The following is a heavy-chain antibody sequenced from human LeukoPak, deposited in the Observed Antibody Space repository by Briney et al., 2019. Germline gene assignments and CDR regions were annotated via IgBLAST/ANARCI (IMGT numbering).Heavy chain of an antibody. CDR1: GGSISSISYY. CDR3: ARRGYYDSSGHYSGDI. CDR2: IYYTGST. D-gene: IGHD3-22*01. Sequence: SETLSLTCTISGGSISSISYYWGWIRQPPGKGLEWIGSIYYTGSTYYNPSLKSRVTISVDTSKNQFSLKLSSVTAADTAVYYCARRGYYDSSGHYSGDIWGQGTMVTVSS. V-gene: IGHV4-39*01. J-gene: IGHJ3*02.